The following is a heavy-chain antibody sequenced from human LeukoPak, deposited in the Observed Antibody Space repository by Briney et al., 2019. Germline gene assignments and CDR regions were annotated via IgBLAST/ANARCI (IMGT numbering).Heavy chain of an antibody. Sequence: GGSLRLSCAASRFTLSRYGIHWVRQAPGKGLQWLAAISDDGGNKYYGDSVKGRFTISRDNSKNSVYLQLNSLRAEDTAVYYCARERVTMIVAGGAFDIWGQGTMVTVSP. J-gene: IGHJ3*02. D-gene: IGHD3-22*01. CDR2: ISDDGGNK. CDR1: RFTLSRYG. CDR3: ARERVTMIVAGGAFDI. V-gene: IGHV3-30*03.